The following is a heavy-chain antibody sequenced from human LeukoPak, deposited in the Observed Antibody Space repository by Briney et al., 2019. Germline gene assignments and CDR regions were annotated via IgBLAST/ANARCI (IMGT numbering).Heavy chain of an antibody. J-gene: IGHJ2*01. Sequence: GASVKVSCKASGGTFSSYAISWVRQAPGQGLEWMGGIIPIFGTANYAQKFQGRVTITTDESTSTAYMELSSLRSEDTAVYYCASPQPCSSTSCLAEPLETWYFDLWGRGTLVTVFS. V-gene: IGHV1-69*05. CDR1: GGTFSSYA. D-gene: IGHD2-2*01. CDR3: ASPQPCSSTSCLAEPLETWYFDL. CDR2: IIPIFGTA.